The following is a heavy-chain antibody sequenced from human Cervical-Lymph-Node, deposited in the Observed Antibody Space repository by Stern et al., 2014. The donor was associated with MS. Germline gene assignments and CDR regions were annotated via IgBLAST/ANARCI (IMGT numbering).Heavy chain of an antibody. D-gene: IGHD3-3*01. V-gene: IGHV3-53*01. CDR2: IYSGGTT. CDR3: ARTTYYDFWSGYGMDV. Sequence: EVHLVESGGGLIQPGGSLRLSCAASGFTVSSNYMSWVRQAPGKGLEWVSVIYSGGTTYYADSVKGRFTISRDNSKNTLYLQMNSLRAEDTAVYYCARTTYYDFWSGYGMDVWGQGTTVTVSS. CDR1: GFTVSSNY. J-gene: IGHJ6*02.